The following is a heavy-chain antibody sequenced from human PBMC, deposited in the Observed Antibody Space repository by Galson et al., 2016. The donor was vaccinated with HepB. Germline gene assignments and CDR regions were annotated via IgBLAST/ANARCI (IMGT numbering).Heavy chain of an antibody. D-gene: IGHD3-10*01. V-gene: IGHV4-31*03. Sequence: TLSLTCTVSGDSISSGDYYWSWIRHHPGKGLEWIGFASSSGSTFWNPSLRSRVTISVDTSKNQFSLKLMSVTAADTAIYYCARNWASGSGITHWLDPWGQGTLVTVSS. CDR3: ARNWASGSGITHWLDP. J-gene: IGHJ5*02. CDR2: ASSSGST. CDR1: GDSISSGDYY.